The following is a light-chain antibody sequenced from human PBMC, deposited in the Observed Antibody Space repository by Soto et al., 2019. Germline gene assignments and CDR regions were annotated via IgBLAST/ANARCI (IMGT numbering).Light chain of an antibody. CDR2: SNN. CDR1: SSNIGSNT. Sequence: QSVLAQPPSASGTPGQRITISCSGSSSNIGSNTVTWYQQLPGTAPKLLIYSNNQRPSGVPDRISGSKSGTSASLAISGLQSEDEADYYCAAWDDSLNGYGFGTGTRSPS. J-gene: IGLJ1*01. CDR3: AAWDDSLNGYG. V-gene: IGLV1-44*01.